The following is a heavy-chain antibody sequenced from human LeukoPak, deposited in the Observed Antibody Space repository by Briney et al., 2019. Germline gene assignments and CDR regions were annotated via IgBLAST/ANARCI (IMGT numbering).Heavy chain of an antibody. CDR1: GFTFSSYA. Sequence: GGSLRLSCAASGFTFSSYAMTWVRQAPGKGLEWVSAISGSGSTTYYADSVKGRFTISRDNSKNTLYLQMNSLRAEDTAVYYCAKLNWRYYDSSGHYYYYYAMDVWGQGTTVTVSS. CDR2: ISGSGSTT. CDR3: AKLNWRYYDSSGHYYYYYAMDV. V-gene: IGHV3-23*01. D-gene: IGHD3-22*01. J-gene: IGHJ6*02.